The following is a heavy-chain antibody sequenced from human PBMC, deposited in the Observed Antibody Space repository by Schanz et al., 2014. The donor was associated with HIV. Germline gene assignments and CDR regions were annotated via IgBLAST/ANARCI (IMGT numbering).Heavy chain of an antibody. Sequence: QVQLVESGGGVVQPGRSLRLSCAASGFTFSTCGMHWVRQAPGKGLEGREFIWYDGSNKYYADSVKGRFTISRDNSKNTLYLQMNRMRTEDTAVYYCARDGAMAFSLGMDVWGQGTTVTVSS. D-gene: IGHD2-2*01. CDR3: ARDGAMAFSLGMDV. V-gene: IGHV3-33*08. J-gene: IGHJ6*02. CDR1: GFTFSTCG. CDR2: IWYDGSNK.